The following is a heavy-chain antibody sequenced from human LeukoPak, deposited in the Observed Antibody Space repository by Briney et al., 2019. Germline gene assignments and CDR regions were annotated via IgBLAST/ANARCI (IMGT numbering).Heavy chain of an antibody. Sequence: SETLTLTCTVSGGSISSYYWSWIRQPAGKGLEWIGRIHTSGSTNYNPSLKSRVTMSVDTSKNQFSLKLSSVTAADTAVYYCARDTGIAVAGTASIIDYWGQGTLVTVSS. CDR3: ARDTGIAVAGTASIIDY. CDR2: IHTSGST. J-gene: IGHJ4*02. V-gene: IGHV4-4*07. CDR1: GGSISSYY. D-gene: IGHD6-19*01.